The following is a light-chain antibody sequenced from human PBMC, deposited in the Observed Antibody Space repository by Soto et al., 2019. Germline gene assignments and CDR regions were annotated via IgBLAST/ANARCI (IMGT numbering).Light chain of an antibody. J-gene: IGKJ1*01. CDR1: QSVNTY. CDR3: QQYGSSPRT. CDR2: DAS. V-gene: IGKV3-20*01. Sequence: EIVLTQSPATLSLSPGERATLSCKASQSVNTYIAWYQQKPGQAPRLLIYDASNRATAIPPRFSGSGSGTDFTFTISRLEPEDFAVYYCQQYGSSPRTFGQGTKVEIK.